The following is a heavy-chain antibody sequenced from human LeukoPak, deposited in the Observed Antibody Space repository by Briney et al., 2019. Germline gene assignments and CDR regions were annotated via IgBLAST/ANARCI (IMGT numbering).Heavy chain of an antibody. D-gene: IGHD2-15*01. CDR2: IFGSGGSA. J-gene: IGHJ4*02. CDR1: GFTFGSYA. Sequence: GGSLRLPCAASGFTFGSYAMYWVRQAPGKGLELVSGIFGSGGSAHYADSVKGRFTISRDNSKNTVYLQMDSLRAEDTATYYCAKTTTGYSSGRYPAWPIDYWGQGTLVTVSS. V-gene: IGHV3-23*01. CDR3: AKTTTGYSSGRYPAWPIDY.